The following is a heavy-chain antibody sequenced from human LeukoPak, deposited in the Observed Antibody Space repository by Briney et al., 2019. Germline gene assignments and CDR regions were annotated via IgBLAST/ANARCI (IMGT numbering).Heavy chain of an antibody. CDR3: ARGYTSGGSPALDI. J-gene: IGHJ3*02. CDR1: GGSFSGYY. V-gene: IGHV4-34*01. CDR2: INHSGST. D-gene: IGHD6-19*01. Sequence: SETLSLTCAVYGGSFSGYYWSWIRQPPGKGLEWIGEINHSGSTNYNPSLKSRVTISVDTSKNQFSLKLSSVTAADTAVYYCARGYTSGGSPALDIWGQGTMVTVSS.